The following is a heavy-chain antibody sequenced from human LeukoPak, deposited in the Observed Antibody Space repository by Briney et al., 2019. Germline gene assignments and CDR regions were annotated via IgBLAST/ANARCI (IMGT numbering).Heavy chain of an antibody. Sequence: GGSLRLSCAASGFIFSSYSMNWVRQAPGKGLEWVSSISSGSSYIYYADSVKGRFTISRDNAKNSLYLQMNSLSAEDTAVYYCAYTSGYDFSSYYYYYMDVWGKGTTVTVSS. CDR2: ISSGSSYI. CDR3: AYTSGYDFSSYYYYYMDV. D-gene: IGHD5-12*01. V-gene: IGHV3-21*01. CDR1: GFIFSSYS. J-gene: IGHJ6*03.